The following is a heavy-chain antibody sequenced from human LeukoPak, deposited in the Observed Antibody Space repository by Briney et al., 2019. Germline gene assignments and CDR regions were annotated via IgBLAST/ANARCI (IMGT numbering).Heavy chain of an antibody. D-gene: IGHD6-19*01. V-gene: IGHV3-23*01. J-gene: IGHJ4*02. CDR2: ISGSGGST. CDR1: GFTFSSYA. CDR3: AKDPGSIAVAGYYFDY. Sequence: GGSLRLSCAASGFTFSSYAMSWVRQAPGKGLEWVSAISGSGGSTYYADSVKGRFTISRDNSENTLYLQMNSLRAEDTAVYYCAKDPGSIAVAGYYFDYWGQGTLVTVSS.